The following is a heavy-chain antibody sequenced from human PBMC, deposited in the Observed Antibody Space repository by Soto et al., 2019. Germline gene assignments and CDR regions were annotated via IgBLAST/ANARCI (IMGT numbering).Heavy chain of an antibody. Sequence: PSETLSLTCTVSGGSISSGDYYWSWIRQPPGKGLEWIGYIYYSGSTYYNPSLKSRVTISVDTSKNQFSLKLSSVTAADAAVYYCEGDGSGYSQWEKYFDYWGRGTLVTVSS. CDR2: IYYSGST. V-gene: IGHV4-30-4*01. CDR1: GGSISSGDYY. D-gene: IGHD3-22*01. J-gene: IGHJ4*02. CDR3: EGDGSGYSQWEKYFDY.